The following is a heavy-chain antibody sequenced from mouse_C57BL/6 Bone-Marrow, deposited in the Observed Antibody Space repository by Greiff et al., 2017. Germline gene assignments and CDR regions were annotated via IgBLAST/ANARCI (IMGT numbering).Heavy chain of an antibody. V-gene: IGHV1-59*01. D-gene: IGHD3-3*01. J-gene: IGHJ3*01. CDR1: GYTFTSYW. CDR3: ARRARISGGFAY. CDR2: IDPSDSYT. Sequence: VQLQQPGAELVRPGTSVKLSCKASGYTFTSYWMHWVKQRPGQGLEWIGVIDPSDSYTNYNQKFKGKATLTVDTSSSTAYMQLSSLTSEDSAVYYCARRARISGGFAYRGQGTLVTVSA.